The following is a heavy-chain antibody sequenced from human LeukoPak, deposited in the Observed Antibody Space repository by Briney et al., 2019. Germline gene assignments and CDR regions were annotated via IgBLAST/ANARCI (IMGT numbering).Heavy chain of an antibody. Sequence: PSESLSLTCTVSGGSINNYYWSWIRQPPGKGLEWIGTIYYNGSTKYNPSLDSRVTISVDTSKKQFSLKVGSVTAADTAVYYCARDRYDILTGYPYYYMDVWGKGTTVTVSS. D-gene: IGHD3-9*01. CDR2: IYYNGST. J-gene: IGHJ6*03. CDR1: GGSINNYY. CDR3: ARDRYDILTGYPYYYMDV. V-gene: IGHV4-59*01.